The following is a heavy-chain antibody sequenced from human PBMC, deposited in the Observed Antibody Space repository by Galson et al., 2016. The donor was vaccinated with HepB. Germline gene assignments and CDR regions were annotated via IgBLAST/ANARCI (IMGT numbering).Heavy chain of an antibody. J-gene: IGHJ4*02. V-gene: IGHV3-15*05. CDR1: GFAFSTAY. Sequence: SLRLSCAASGFAFSTAYVSWVRQAPGRGLEWVGRIKSQLHGGTTDYAAPVKGRFIISRDDSKTTLYLQMNSVKTEDTAVYFCLTHTYDDLGSGYPQIDYWGQGTLVTVSS. D-gene: IGHD3-3*01. CDR3: LTHTYDDLGSGYPQIDY. CDR2: IKSQLHGGTT.